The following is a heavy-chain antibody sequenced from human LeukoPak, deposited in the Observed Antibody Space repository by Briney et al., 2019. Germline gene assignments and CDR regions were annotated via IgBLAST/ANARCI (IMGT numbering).Heavy chain of an antibody. CDR1: GGSISSSSYY. CDR2: IYYSGST. Sequence: SETLSLTCTVSGGSISSSSYYWGWIRQPPGKGLEWIGSIYYSGSTYYNPSLKSRVTISVDTSKNQFSLKLSSVTAADTAVYYCARRSSPDDAFDIWGQGTMVTVSS. V-gene: IGHV4-39*01. J-gene: IGHJ3*02. CDR3: ARRSSPDDAFDI.